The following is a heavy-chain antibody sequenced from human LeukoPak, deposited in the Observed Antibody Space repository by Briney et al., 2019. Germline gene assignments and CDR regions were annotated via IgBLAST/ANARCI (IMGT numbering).Heavy chain of an antibody. Sequence: GGSLRLSCAASGFTFRNYLMNWVRQAPGRGLEWVATIKQDGSEKYYVESVRGRFTISRDNAEHSVYLQMNSLRAEDTAVYYCARDKSESRGWDFDYWGQESLVTVSS. CDR3: ARDKSESRGWDFDY. J-gene: IGHJ4*02. CDR2: IKQDGSEK. CDR1: GFTFRNYL. D-gene: IGHD3-22*01. V-gene: IGHV3-7*01.